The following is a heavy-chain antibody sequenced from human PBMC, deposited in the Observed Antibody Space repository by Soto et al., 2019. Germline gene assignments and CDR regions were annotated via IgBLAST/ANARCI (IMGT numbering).Heavy chain of an antibody. J-gene: IGHJ4*02. CDR1: GYGFTTYG. CDR3: SRGRYGDY. Sequence: QVHLVQSGAEVKKPGASVKVSCKGSGYGFTTYGITWVRQAPGQGLEWMAWISAHNVNTNYAQKPQGRVTVTRHTSTTTAYMELRSLRSDDTAVYYCSRGRYGDYWGQGALVTVSS. D-gene: IGHD1-1*01. V-gene: IGHV1-18*01. CDR2: ISAHNVNT.